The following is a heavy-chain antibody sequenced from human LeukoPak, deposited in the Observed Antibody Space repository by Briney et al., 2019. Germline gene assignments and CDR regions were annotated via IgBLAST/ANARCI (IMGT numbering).Heavy chain of an antibody. CDR1: GGSISSGGYS. CDR3: AREVATIGYYFDY. CDR2: IYHSGST. D-gene: IGHD5-12*01. V-gene: IGHV4-30-2*01. J-gene: IGHJ4*02. Sequence: SQTLSLTCAVSGGSISSGGYSWSWIRQPPGKGLKWIGYIYHSGSTYYNPSLKSRVTISVDRSKNQFSLKLSSVTAADTAVYYCAREVATIGYYFDYWGQGTLVTVSS.